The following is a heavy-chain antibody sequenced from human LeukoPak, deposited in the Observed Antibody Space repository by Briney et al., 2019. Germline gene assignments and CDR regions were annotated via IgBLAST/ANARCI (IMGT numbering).Heavy chain of an antibody. CDR3: AKRGSYDFWSGYYYDY. J-gene: IGHJ4*02. CDR2: TSGSGGSA. V-gene: IGHV3-23*01. CDR1: GFTFNNFA. Sequence: GGSLRLSCAASGFTFNNFAMSWVRQAPGKGLEWVSATSGSGGSAYYADSVKGRFTIPRDNSKNTLYLQMNSLRADDTALYYCAKRGSYDFWSGYYYDYWGRGTPVTVSS. D-gene: IGHD3-3*01.